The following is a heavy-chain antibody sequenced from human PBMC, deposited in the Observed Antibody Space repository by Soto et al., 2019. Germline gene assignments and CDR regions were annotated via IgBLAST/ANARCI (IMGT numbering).Heavy chain of an antibody. V-gene: IGHV1-3*01. CDR2: INAGNGNT. D-gene: IGHD1-26*01. Sequence: ASVKVSCKASGYTFTSYGIHWVRQAPGQRLEWMGWINAGNGNTKYSQKLQGRVTMTTDTSTSTAYMELRSLRSDDTAVYYCARASGSSYWFDPWGQGTLVTVSS. J-gene: IGHJ5*02. CDR1: GYTFTSYG. CDR3: ARASGSSYWFDP.